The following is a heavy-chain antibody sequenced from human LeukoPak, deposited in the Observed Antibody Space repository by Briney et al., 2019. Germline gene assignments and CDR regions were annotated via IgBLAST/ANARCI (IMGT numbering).Heavy chain of an antibody. Sequence: SETLSLTCTVSGGSISSSSDYWGWIRQPPGKGLEWSANIYYSGSTCYNPSLKSRVTISVDTSKNQFSLKLSSVTAADTAVYFCARRPGSSSSRWFAPWGQGTLVTVSS. J-gene: IGHJ5*02. CDR2: IYYSGST. CDR1: GGSISSSSDY. V-gene: IGHV4-39*01. CDR3: ARRPGSSSSRWFAP. D-gene: IGHD6-6*01.